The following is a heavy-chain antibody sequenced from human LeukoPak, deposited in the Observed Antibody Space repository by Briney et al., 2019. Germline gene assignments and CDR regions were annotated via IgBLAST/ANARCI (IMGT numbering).Heavy chain of an antibody. CDR3: TRYNNDHFDY. CDR1: GFTFGGDG. Sequence: GGSLRLSCAGSGFTFGGDGMHWVRQTPGKGLEWVAVIAYGGSRAFYADSVKGRFTISRDNSKSTMSVQMDDLRAEDTAVYYCTRYNNDHFDYWGQGTLVTVSS. D-gene: IGHD1-14*01. J-gene: IGHJ4*02. V-gene: IGHV3-33*01. CDR2: IAYGGSRA.